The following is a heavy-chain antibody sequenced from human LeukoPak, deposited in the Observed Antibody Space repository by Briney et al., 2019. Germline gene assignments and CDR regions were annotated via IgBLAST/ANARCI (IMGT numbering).Heavy chain of an antibody. D-gene: IGHD5-12*01. V-gene: IGHV3-74*01. Sequence: GGSLRLSCVASGFTFSSYWMHWVRQDPRKGLVWVSRINGDGRNINYADSVRGRFTISRDNAKNTLYLQMNTLRVEDTAVYYCAKDDSRYSGYEPADYWGQGTLVTVSS. J-gene: IGHJ4*02. CDR2: INGDGRNI. CDR3: AKDDSRYSGYEPADY. CDR1: GFTFSSYW.